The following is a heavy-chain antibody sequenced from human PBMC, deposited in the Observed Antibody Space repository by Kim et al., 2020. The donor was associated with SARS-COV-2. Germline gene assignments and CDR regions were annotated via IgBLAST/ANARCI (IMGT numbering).Heavy chain of an antibody. CDR1: GYTFTSYD. Sequence: ASVKVSCKASGYTFTSYDINWVRQATGQGLEWMGWMNPNSGNTGYAQKFQGRVTMTRNTSISTAYMELSSLRSEDTAVYYCARGFYGSGSYYIWGQGTLVTVSS. J-gene: IGHJ4*02. V-gene: IGHV1-8*01. CDR3: ARGFYGSGSYYI. D-gene: IGHD3-10*01. CDR2: MNPNSGNT.